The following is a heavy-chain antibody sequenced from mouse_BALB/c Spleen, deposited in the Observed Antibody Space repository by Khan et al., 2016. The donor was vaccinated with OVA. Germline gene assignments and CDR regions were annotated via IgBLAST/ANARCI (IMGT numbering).Heavy chain of an antibody. J-gene: IGHJ2*01. V-gene: IGHV3-2*02. D-gene: IGHD1-2*01. Sequence: VQLKESGPGLVKPSQSLSLTCTVTGYSITSGYGWNWIRQFPGNKLEWMGYISYSGCTNYNPSLKSRIPITRDTSKNQFFLQLNSVTTEDTATYYCARTARIKYWGQGTTLTVFS. CDR1: GYSITSGYG. CDR3: ARTARIKY. CDR2: ISYSGCT.